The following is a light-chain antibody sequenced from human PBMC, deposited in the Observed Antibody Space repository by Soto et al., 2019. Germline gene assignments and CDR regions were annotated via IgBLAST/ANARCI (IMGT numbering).Light chain of an antibody. CDR1: QSVSSNY. Sequence: EIVLTQSPGTLSLSPGERATLSCRASQSVSSNYLAWYQQKPGQAPRLLIYGASSRATGISDRFSGSGSGTDFTLTISGVETEDFAVYYCQHYGSSPPMYTFGQGTKLEIK. J-gene: IGKJ2*01. V-gene: IGKV3-20*01. CDR2: GAS. CDR3: QHYGSSPPMYT.